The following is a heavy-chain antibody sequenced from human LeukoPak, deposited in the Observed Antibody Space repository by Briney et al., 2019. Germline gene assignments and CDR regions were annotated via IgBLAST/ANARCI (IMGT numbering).Heavy chain of an antibody. CDR1: GYSFTSYW. CDR3: ARSCSGGSCYSSYYYGMDV. D-gene: IGHD2-15*01. Sequence: GESLQISCKGSGYSFTSYWIGWVRPMPGKGLEWMGIIYPGDSDTRYSPSFQGQVTISADKSISTAYLQWSSLKASDTAMYYCARSCSGGSCYSSYYYGMDVWGQGTTVTVSS. J-gene: IGHJ6*02. V-gene: IGHV5-51*01. CDR2: IYPGDSDT.